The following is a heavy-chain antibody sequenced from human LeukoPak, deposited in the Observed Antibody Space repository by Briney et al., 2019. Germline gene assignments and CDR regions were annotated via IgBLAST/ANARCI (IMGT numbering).Heavy chain of an antibody. V-gene: IGHV1-46*01. CDR3: ARGSGSLLGDY. CDR1: GYTFTSYY. CDR2: INRSGGSI. D-gene: IGHD3-10*01. Sequence: GASVKVSCKAAGYTFTSYYMHWVRQAPGQGRGWIGIINRSGGSINYAQKLQDRVTMTRATSTSTVYMELSSLRSEDTAMYFCARGSGSLLGDYWGQGTLVTVSS. J-gene: IGHJ4*02.